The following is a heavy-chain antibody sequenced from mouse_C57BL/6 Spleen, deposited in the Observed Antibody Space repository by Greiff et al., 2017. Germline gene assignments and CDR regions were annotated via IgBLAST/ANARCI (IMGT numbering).Heavy chain of an antibody. CDR1: GYTFTDYN. J-gene: IGHJ1*03. V-gene: IGHV1-18*01. D-gene: IGHD2-4*01. Sequence: DVKLQESGPELVKPGASVKIPCKASGYTFTDYNMDWVKQNHGKSLEWIGDINPNNGGTIYNQKFKGKATLTVDKSSSTAYMELRSLTSEDTAVYYCARRWEGEDYDWYFDVWGTGTTVTVSS. CDR3: ARRWEGEDYDWYFDV. CDR2: INPNNGGT.